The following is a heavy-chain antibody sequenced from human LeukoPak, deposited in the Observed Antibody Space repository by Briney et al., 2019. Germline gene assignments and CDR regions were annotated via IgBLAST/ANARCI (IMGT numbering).Heavy chain of an antibody. CDR2: IVVGSGNT. CDR3: AAGWVCSGGSCYYYFDY. V-gene: IGHV1-58*02. CDR1: EFTFTSSA. J-gene: IGHJ4*02. D-gene: IGHD2-15*01. Sequence: SVKVSCKASEFTFTSSAMQWVRQARGQRLEWIGWIVVGSGNTNYAQKFQERVTITRDMSTSTAYMELSSLRSEDTAVYYCAAGWVCSGGSCYYYFDYWGQGTLVTVSS.